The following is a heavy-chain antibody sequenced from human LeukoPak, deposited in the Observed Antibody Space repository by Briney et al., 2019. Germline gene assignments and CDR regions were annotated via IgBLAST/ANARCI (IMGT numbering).Heavy chain of an antibody. V-gene: IGHV3-7*04. CDR3: ASDGSPFES. CDR2: IKQDGSEK. CDR1: GFTFNAYW. Sequence: GGSLRLSCAASGFTFNAYWMSWVRQAPGKGLEWVANIKQDGSEKYYVDSVKGRFTISRDNAKNSLYLQMNSLRAEDTAVYYCASDGSPFESWGQGTLVTVSS. D-gene: IGHD1-26*01. J-gene: IGHJ4*02.